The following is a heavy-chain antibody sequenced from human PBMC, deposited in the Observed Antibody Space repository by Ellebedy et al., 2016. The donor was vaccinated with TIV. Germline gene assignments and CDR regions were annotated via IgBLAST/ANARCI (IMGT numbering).Heavy chain of an antibody. Sequence: GGSLRLXXAASGFTFDSYGMHWVRQAPGKGLEWVAGISYDGSDKYYDDSVKGRFTISRDNSKNTLYLQLNSLRAEDTAVYYCAKSKTTYIVGADPFESWGQGTLVTVSS. V-gene: IGHV3-30*18. CDR3: AKSKTTYIVGADPFES. J-gene: IGHJ4*02. D-gene: IGHD1-26*01. CDR2: ISYDGSDK. CDR1: GFTFDSYG.